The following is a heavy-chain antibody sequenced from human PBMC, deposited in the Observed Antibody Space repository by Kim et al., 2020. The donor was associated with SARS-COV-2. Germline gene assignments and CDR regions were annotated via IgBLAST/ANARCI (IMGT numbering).Heavy chain of an antibody. CDR3: ATANYGSGTYLNY. Sequence: IYPQKFQGRVTMTEDTSTDTTYMELSSLRSEDTAVYYCATANYGSGTYLNYWGQGTLVTVSS. V-gene: IGHV1-24*01. J-gene: IGHJ4*02. D-gene: IGHD3-10*01.